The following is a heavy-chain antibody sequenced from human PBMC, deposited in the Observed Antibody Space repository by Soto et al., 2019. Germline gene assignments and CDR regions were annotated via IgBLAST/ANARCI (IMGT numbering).Heavy chain of an antibody. Sequence: QITLKESGPTLVKPTQTLTLTCTFSGFSLSTSGVGVVWIRQPPGKALEWLALIYWDDYKRYSPSLKSRLTITKDTSKNQVVLTMTNMDPVDTATYYCAHTPDYGDYLFGMDVWGQGTTVTVSS. CDR2: IYWDDYK. V-gene: IGHV2-5*02. CDR1: GFSLSTSGVG. J-gene: IGHJ6*02. CDR3: AHTPDYGDYLFGMDV. D-gene: IGHD4-17*01.